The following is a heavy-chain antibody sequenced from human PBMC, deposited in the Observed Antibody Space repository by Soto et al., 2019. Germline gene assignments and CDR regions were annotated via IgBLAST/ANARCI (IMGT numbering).Heavy chain of an antibody. J-gene: IGHJ5*02. CDR3: AKKSNDEIWLGELSRFDH. Sequence: PGGSLRLSCAASGFTFDDYAMHWVRQAPGKGLEWVSGISWNSGSIGYADSVKGRFTISRDNAKNSLYLQMNSLRAEDTALYYCAKKSNDEIWLGELSRFDHWGQGTLVTVSS. CDR1: GFTFDDYA. D-gene: IGHD3-10*01. V-gene: IGHV3-9*01. CDR2: ISWNSGSI.